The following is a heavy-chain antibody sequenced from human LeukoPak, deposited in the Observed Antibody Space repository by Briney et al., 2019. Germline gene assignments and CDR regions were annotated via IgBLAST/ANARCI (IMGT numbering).Heavy chain of an antibody. D-gene: IGHD6-19*01. V-gene: IGHV3-30*02. CDR1: GFTFSSYA. Sequence: GGSLRLSCAASGFTFSSYAMSWVRQAPGKGLEWVAFIRYDGSNKYYADSVKGRFTISRDNSKNTLYLQMNSLRAEDTAVYYCAKDSGIAVAGTMDYWGQGTLVTVSS. CDR3: AKDSGIAVAGTMDY. CDR2: IRYDGSNK. J-gene: IGHJ4*02.